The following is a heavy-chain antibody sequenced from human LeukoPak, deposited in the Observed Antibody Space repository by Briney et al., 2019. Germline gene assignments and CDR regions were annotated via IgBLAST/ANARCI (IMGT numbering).Heavy chain of an antibody. Sequence: SEALSLTCTVSGGSISSYYWSWIRQPPGKGLEWIGYIYYSGGANYNPSLKSRVTISVGTSKNQFSLKLSSVTAADTAVYYCARHDAYSSSWYFFDYWGQGTLVTVSS. J-gene: IGHJ4*02. CDR3: ARHDAYSSSWYFFDY. CDR1: GGSISSYY. D-gene: IGHD6-13*01. CDR2: IYYSGGA. V-gene: IGHV4-59*08.